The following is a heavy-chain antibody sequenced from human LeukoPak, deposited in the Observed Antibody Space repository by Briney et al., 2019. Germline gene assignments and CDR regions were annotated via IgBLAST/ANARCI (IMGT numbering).Heavy chain of an antibody. CDR2: IKQDRSEK. J-gene: IGHJ4*01. Sequence: LSGGSLRLSCAASGFTFGNYWMNWVRQAPGKGLEWVANIKQDRSEKYYVDSVKGRFTISRDNSKNTVFLQMNSLRFEDTALYFCARRWDSSGPIDYWGQGTLVSVSS. D-gene: IGHD3-22*01. CDR1: GFTFGNYW. V-gene: IGHV3-7*01. CDR3: ARRWDSSGPIDY.